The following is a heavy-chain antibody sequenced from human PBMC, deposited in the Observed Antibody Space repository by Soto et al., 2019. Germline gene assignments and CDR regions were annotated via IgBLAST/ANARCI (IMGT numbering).Heavy chain of an antibody. CDR3: GRDRSHYAGVGKIGR. CDR1: GFNFSTYG. Sequence: DVQLVESGGGLVKPGGSLRLSCAASGFNFSTYGMNWVRQAPGKGLEWVSSISSKGSYIYYTPSVKGRFTISRDNAKISVYVQMNTLRAEDTAVYYCGRDRSHYAGVGKIGRWGQLALVAVAS. J-gene: IGHJ5*02. CDR2: ISSKGSYI. V-gene: IGHV3-21*02. D-gene: IGHD3-10*01.